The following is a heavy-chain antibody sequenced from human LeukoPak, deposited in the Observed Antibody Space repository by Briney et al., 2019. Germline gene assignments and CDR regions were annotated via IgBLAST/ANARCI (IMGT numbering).Heavy chain of an antibody. CDR1: GYTFTGYY. V-gene: IGHV1-2*02. J-gene: IGHJ6*03. CDR3: ARDRRITAGGYYYMDV. CDR2: INPNSGGT. Sequence: ASVKVSCKASGYTFTGYYMHWVRQAPGQGLEWMGWINPNSGGTNYAQKFQGRVTMTRDTSISTAYMELSRLRSDDTAVFYCARDRRITAGGYYYMDVWGKGTTVTVSS. D-gene: IGHD6-13*01.